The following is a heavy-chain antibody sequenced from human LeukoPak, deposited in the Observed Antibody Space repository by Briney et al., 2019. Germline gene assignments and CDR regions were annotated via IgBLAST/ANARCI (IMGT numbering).Heavy chain of an antibody. CDR1: GVSISSYY. CDR3: ARGGTAMVRNWYFDL. J-gene: IGHJ2*01. V-gene: IGHV4-59*01. D-gene: IGHD5-18*01. Sequence: SETLSLTCTVSGVSISSYYWSWLRQPPGKGLEWLGYIYYSGSTNYNPSLKSRVTISVDTSKNQFSLKLSSVTAADTAVYYCARGGTAMVRNWYFDLWGRGTLVTVSS. CDR2: IYYSGST.